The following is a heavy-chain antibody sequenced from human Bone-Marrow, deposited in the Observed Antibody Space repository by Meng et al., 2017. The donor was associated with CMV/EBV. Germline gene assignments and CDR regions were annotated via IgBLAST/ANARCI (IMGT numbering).Heavy chain of an antibody. CDR3: ARRIDDRIVVVPGSYGMDV. Sequence: GESLKISFAASGFTVSSNYMSWVRQAPGTGLEWVSVIYSGGNTYYADSVKGRFTISRDNPKNTMYLQMNSLRAEDTAVYYCARRIDDRIVVVPGSYGMDVWGQGTTVTVSS. D-gene: IGHD2-2*01. V-gene: IGHV3-53*01. CDR1: GFTVSSNY. J-gene: IGHJ6*02. CDR2: IYSGGNT.